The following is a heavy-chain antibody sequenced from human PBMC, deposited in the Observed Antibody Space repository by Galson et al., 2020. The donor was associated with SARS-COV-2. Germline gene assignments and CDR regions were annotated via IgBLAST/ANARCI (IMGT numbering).Heavy chain of an antibody. CDR2: IWYDGSNK. CDR1: GFTFSSYG. CDR3: ARDADSRGYGMDV. V-gene: IGHV3-33*01. Sequence: GGSLRLSCAASGFTFSSYGMHWVRQAPGKGLEWVAVIWYDGSNKYYADSVKGRFTISRDNSKNTLYLQMNSLRAEDTAVYYCARDADSRGYGMDVWGQGTTVTVSS. J-gene: IGHJ6*02.